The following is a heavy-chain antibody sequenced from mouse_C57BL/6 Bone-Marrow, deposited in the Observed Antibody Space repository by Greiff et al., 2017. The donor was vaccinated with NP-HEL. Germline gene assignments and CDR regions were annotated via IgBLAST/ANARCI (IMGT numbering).Heavy chain of an antibody. CDR2: IYPGNSDT. CDR3: INVPNSAWVAY. V-gene: IGHV1-5*01. J-gene: IGHJ3*01. CDR1: GYTFTSYW. D-gene: IGHD4-1*01. Sequence: VQLKQSGTVLARPGASVKMSCKTSGYTFTSYWMHWVKQRPGQGLEWIGAIYPGNSDTSYNQKFKGKAKLTAVTSASTAFMELSSLTNADSAVSYCINVPNSAWVAYWGQGTLFTVSA.